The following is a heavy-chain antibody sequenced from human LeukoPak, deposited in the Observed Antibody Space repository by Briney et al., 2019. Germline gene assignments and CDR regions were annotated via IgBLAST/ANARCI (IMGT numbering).Heavy chain of an antibody. V-gene: IGHV3-23*01. J-gene: IGHJ4*02. CDR2: ISGSGGST. CDR3: AKEGTYYDFWSGYRGGHFDY. CDR1: GFTFSSYA. D-gene: IGHD3-3*01. Sequence: PGGSLRLSCAASGFTFSSYAMSWVRQAPGKGLEWVSAISGSGGSTYYADSVKGRFTISRDNSKNTLYLQMNSLRAEDTAVYYCAKEGTYYDFWSGYRGGHFDYWGLGTLVTVSS.